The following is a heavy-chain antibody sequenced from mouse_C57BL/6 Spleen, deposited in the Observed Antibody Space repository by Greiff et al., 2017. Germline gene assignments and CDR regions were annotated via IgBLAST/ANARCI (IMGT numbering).Heavy chain of an antibody. CDR2: IDPETGGT. CDR3: TKITTVVATDDY. Sequence: VQLQQPGTELVKPGASVTLSCKASGYTFTDYEMHWVKQTPVHGLEWIGAIDPETGGTAYNQKFKGKAILTADKSSSTAYMELHSLTSEDSAVYYCTKITTVVATDDYWGQGTTLTVSS. CDR1: GYTFTDYE. V-gene: IGHV1-15*01. J-gene: IGHJ2*01. D-gene: IGHD1-1*01.